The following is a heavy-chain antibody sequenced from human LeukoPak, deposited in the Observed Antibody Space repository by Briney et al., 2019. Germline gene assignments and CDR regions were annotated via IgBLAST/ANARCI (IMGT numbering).Heavy chain of an antibody. D-gene: IGHD6-13*01. CDR3: ARVAAAGRGYNWFDP. CDR1: GGSISSSSYY. V-gene: IGHV4-39*07. CDR2: IYYSGST. J-gene: IGHJ5*02. Sequence: SETLSLTCTVSGGSISSSSYYWGWIRQPPGKGLEWIGSIYYSGSTYYNPSLKSRVTISVDTSKNQFSLKLSSVTAADTAVYYCARVAAAGRGYNWFDPWGQGTLVTVSS.